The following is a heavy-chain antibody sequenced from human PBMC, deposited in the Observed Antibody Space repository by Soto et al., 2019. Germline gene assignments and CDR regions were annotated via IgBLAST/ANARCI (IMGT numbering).Heavy chain of an antibody. CDR1: GGSISSGDYP. CDR3: ARELATMKFDY. J-gene: IGHJ4*02. Sequence: SETLSLTCTVSGGSISSGDYPWTWIRQPPGKGLEWIGYIHYSGSAYYNPSLKSRVTISVDTSKKQFSLRLSSVTAADTAVYYCARELATMKFDYWGQGALVTVSS. CDR2: IHYSGSA. V-gene: IGHV4-30-4*01.